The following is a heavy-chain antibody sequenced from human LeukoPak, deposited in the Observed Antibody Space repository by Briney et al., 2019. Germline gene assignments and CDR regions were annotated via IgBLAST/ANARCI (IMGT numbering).Heavy chain of an antibody. Sequence: ASVKVSCKASGYTFTSYGISWVRQAPGQGLEWMGWISAYNGNTNYAQKLQGRVTMTTDTSTSTAYMELRSLRSDDTAVYYCSREGVWFGELSDYFDYWGQGTLVTVSS. J-gene: IGHJ4*02. CDR1: GYTFTSYG. D-gene: IGHD3-10*01. CDR2: ISAYNGNT. V-gene: IGHV1-18*01. CDR3: SREGVWFGELSDYFDY.